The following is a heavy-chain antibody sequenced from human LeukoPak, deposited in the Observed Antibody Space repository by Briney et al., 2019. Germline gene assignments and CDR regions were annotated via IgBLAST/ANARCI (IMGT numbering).Heavy chain of an antibody. D-gene: IGHD7-27*01. CDR2: INHSGST. CDR1: GGSFSGYY. CDR3: ARANLWGSHGMDV. Sequence: TSETLSLTCAVYGGSFSGYYWSWIRQPPGKGLEWIGEINHSGSTNYNPSLKSRVTISVDTSKNKFSLKLSSVTAADTAVYYCARANLWGSHGMDVWGQGTTVTVSS. V-gene: IGHV4-34*01. J-gene: IGHJ6*02.